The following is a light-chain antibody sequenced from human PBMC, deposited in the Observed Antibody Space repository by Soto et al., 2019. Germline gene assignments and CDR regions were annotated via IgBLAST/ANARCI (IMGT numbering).Light chain of an antibody. V-gene: IGKV3-20*01. Sequence: EIVLTQSPGTLSLSPGERATLSCRASQSVSSSYLAWHQQKPGQAPRLLIYGAFTRATGIPDRFSGSGSGTDFTLTISRLEPEDFAVYYCQQYGYSSTFGQGTKLEIK. CDR3: QQYGYSST. CDR1: QSVSSSY. CDR2: GAF. J-gene: IGKJ2*01.